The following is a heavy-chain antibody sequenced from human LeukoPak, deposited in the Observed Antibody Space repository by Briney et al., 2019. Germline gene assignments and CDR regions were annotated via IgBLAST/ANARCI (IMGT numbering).Heavy chain of an antibody. D-gene: IGHD3-9*01. CDR1: GGSISSYY. Sequence: SETLSLTCTVSGGSISSYYWSWIRQPAGKGLEWIGRIYTSGSTNYNPSLKGRVTMSVDTSKNQFSLKLSSVTAADTAVYYCARDRERPSTGWFDPWGQGTLVTVSS. CDR2: IYTSGST. CDR3: ARDRERPSTGWFDP. J-gene: IGHJ5*02. V-gene: IGHV4-4*07.